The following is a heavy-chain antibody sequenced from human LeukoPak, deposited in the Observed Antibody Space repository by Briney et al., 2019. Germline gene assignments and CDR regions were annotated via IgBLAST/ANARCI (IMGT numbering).Heavy chain of an antibody. D-gene: IGHD3-16*01. V-gene: IGHV1-2*02. CDR1: GYTFTGYY. Sequence: ASVKVSCKASGYTFTGYYMHWVRQAPGQGLEWLGWINPNSGGTNYAQKFQGRVTMTRDTSISTAYMELSRLRSDDTAVYYCARDYVGDNWFDPWGQGTLVTVSS. J-gene: IGHJ5*02. CDR2: INPNSGGT. CDR3: ARDYVGDNWFDP.